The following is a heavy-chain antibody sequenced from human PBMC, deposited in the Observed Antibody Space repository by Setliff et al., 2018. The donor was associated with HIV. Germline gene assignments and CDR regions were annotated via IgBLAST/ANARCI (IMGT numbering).Heavy chain of an antibody. D-gene: IGHD2-21*01. J-gene: IGHJ4*02. V-gene: IGHV4-4*07. CDR2: IYASGKT. CDR1: GDSLNTYY. CDR3: ARQDIFYFDS. Sequence: SETLSLTCNVSGDSLNTYYWSWIRQSAGKGLEWIGRIYASGKTNFNPSLMSRVRMSVDTSKNQFSLHLTSVTAADTAVYYCARQDIFYFDSWGQGTLVTVSS.